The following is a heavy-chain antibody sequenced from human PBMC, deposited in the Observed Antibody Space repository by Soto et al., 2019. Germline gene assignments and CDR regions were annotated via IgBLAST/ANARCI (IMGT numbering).Heavy chain of an antibody. D-gene: IGHD2-2*01. V-gene: IGHV3-23*01. CDR2: ISGSGGST. J-gene: IGHJ6*03. Sequence: GGSLRLSCAASGFTFSSYAMSWVRQAPGKGLEWVSAISGSGGSTYYADSVKGRFTISRDNSKNTLYLQMNSLRAEDTAVYYCAKGNCSSTSCYEDYYYYYYMDVWGKGTTVTVSS. CDR3: AKGNCSSTSCYEDYYYYYYMDV. CDR1: GFTFSSYA.